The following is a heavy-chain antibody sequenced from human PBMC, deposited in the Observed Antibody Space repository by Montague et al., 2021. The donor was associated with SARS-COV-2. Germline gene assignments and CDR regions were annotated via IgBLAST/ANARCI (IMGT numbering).Heavy chain of an antibody. CDR1: GGSFSSHY. V-gene: IGHV4-34*01. J-gene: IGHJ6*03. Sequence: SETLSLTCAVYGGSFSSHYWSWIRQPPGKGLEWIGEINNSGSTNYNPSLKSRVTISVDTSKNQFSLKLHSVTAADTAVYYCARGRIEVSMIVVVLTGDSYCMDVWGKGTTVTVSS. CDR2: INNSGST. CDR3: ARGRIEVSMIVVVLTGDSYCMDV. D-gene: IGHD3-22*01.